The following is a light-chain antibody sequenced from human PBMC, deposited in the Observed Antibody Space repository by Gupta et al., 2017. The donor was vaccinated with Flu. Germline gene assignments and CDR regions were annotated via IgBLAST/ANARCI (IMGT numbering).Light chain of an antibody. Sequence: QSALTQPASVSGSPGQSITISCPGTSSDVGGYNYVSWYQQHPGKAPKLMIYEVSNRPSGVSNRFSGSKSGNTASLTISGLQAEDEADYYCSAYTSSSTPGVVFGGGTKLTVL. CDR2: EVS. V-gene: IGLV2-14*01. CDR1: SSDVGGYNY. J-gene: IGLJ2*01. CDR3: SAYTSSSTPGVV.